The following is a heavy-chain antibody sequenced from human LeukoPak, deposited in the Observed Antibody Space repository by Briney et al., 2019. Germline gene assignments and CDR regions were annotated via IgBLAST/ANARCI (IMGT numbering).Heavy chain of an antibody. CDR3: ARLTRFVSGVLNPLDS. CDR1: GGSIGNYC. V-gene: IGHV4-59*08. D-gene: IGHD3-3*01. CDR2: VYSSGYT. J-gene: IGHJ4*02. Sequence: SSETLSLTCTVSGGSIGNYCWSWIRQPPGKGLEWIGYVYSSGYTKHNPSLKSRVTISVDTSNNQFSLRLSSVTAADTAVYYCARLTRFVSGVLNPLDSWGQGTLVTVSS.